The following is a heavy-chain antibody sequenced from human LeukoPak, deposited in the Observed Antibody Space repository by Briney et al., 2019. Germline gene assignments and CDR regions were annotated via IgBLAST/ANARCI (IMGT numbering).Heavy chain of an antibody. V-gene: IGHV3-30*04. Sequence: PGRSLRLSCAASGFTFSSYAMHWVRQAPGKGLEWVAVISYDGSNKYYADSVKGRFTISRDNSKNTLYLQMNSLRAEDTAVYYCARDRGGLHIVVVTAIFDYWGQGTLVTVSS. D-gene: IGHD2-21*02. CDR3: ARDRGGLHIVVVTAIFDY. CDR1: GFTFSSYA. CDR2: ISYDGSNK. J-gene: IGHJ4*02.